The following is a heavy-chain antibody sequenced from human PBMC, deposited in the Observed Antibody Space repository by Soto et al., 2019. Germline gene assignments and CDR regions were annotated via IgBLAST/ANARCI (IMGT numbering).Heavy chain of an antibody. CDR3: AKDLGGYVSRGYFDY. J-gene: IGHJ4*02. CDR1: GFTFSSYA. CDR2: ISGSGGST. Sequence: EAQLLESGGGLVQPGGSLRLSCAASGFTFSSYAMSWVRQAPGKGLEWVSAISGSGGSTYYADSVKGRFTISRDNSKNTLYLQMNSLRAEDTAVYYCAKDLGGYVSRGYFDYWGQGTLVTVSS. V-gene: IGHV3-23*01. D-gene: IGHD5-12*01.